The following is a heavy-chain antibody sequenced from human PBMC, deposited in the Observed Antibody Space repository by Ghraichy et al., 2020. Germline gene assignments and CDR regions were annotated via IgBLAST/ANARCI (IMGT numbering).Heavy chain of an antibody. V-gene: IGHV1-2*06. J-gene: IGHJ3*02. D-gene: IGHD4-17*01. CDR1: GYTFTGYY. CDR3: ARVRSSLRFPTGAFDI. CDR2: INPNSGGT. Sequence: ASVKVSCKASGYTFTGYYMHWVRQAPGQGLEWMGRINPNSGGTNYAQKFQGRVTMTRDTPISTAYMELSRLRSDDTAVYYCARVRSSLRFPTGAFDIWGQGTMVTVSS.